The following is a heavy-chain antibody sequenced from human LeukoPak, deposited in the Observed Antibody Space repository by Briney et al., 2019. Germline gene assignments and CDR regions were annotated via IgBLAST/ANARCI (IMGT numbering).Heavy chain of an antibody. CDR1: GYTFRSYG. V-gene: IGHV1-2*02. Sequence: GASVKVSCKAPGYTFRSYGITWVRQAPGQGLEWMGWINPNSGGTNYAQKFQGRVTMTRDTSISTAYMELSRLRSDDTAVYYCARADCSSTSCYSDAFDIWGQGTMVTVSS. D-gene: IGHD2-2*02. CDR2: INPNSGGT. J-gene: IGHJ3*02. CDR3: ARADCSSTSCYSDAFDI.